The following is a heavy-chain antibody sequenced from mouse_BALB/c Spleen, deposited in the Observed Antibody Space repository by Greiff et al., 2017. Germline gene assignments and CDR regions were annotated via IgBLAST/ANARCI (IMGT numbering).Heavy chain of an antibody. CDR2: ISSGRSTN. CDR3: EREGGDWYFDV. V-gene: IGHV5-17*02. J-gene: IGHJ1*01. Sequence: EVMVVESGGGLVQPGGSRKLSCAASGFTFSSFGMHWVRQAPEKGLEWVAYISSGRSTNYYADTVKGRITLSRDNTKNTLFLQMTGRRSEDTAMYYFEREGGDWYFDVWGAGTAVTVSS. CDR1: GFTFSSFG.